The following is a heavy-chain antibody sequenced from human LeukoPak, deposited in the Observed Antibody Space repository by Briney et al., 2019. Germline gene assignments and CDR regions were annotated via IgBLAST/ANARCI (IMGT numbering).Heavy chain of an antibody. CDR1: GGSISSYY. J-gene: IGHJ5*02. CDR2: IYYSGST. Sequence: SETLSLTCTVSGGSISSYYWSWIRQPPGKGLEWVGYIYYSGSTNYNPSLKSRVTISVDMSKNQFSLKLSSVTAADTAVYYCATLRVNWFDPWGQGTLVTVSS. CDR3: ATLRVNWFDP. D-gene: IGHD4/OR15-4a*01. V-gene: IGHV4-59*01.